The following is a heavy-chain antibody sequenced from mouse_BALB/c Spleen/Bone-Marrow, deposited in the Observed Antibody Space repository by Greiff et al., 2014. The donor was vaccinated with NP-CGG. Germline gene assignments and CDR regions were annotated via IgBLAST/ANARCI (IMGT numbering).Heavy chain of an antibody. CDR2: INPSSGYT. Sequence: QVHVKQSGAELARPGASVKMSCKASGYTFTSYTMHWVKQRPGQGLEWIGYINPSSGYTNYNQKFKDKAILTADKSSSTAYMQLSSLTSEDSAVYYCARRYYGSPFDYWGQGTTLTVSS. CDR3: ARRYYGSPFDY. D-gene: IGHD1-1*02. CDR1: GYTFTSYT. J-gene: IGHJ2*01. V-gene: IGHV1-4*01.